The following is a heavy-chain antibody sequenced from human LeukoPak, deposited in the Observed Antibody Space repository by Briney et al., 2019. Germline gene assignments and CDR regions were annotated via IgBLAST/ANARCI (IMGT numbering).Heavy chain of an antibody. CDR2: INHSGST. V-gene: IGHV4-34*01. CDR3: ARLKDIVVVPAAIRYNWFDP. D-gene: IGHD2-2*01. J-gene: IGHJ5*02. CDR1: GGSFSGYY. Sequence: SETLSLTCAVYGGSFSGYYWSWIRQPPGKGLEWIGEINHSGSTNYNPSLKSRVTISVDTSKKQFSLKLSSVTAADTAVYYCARLKDIVVVPAAIRYNWFDPWGEGTLVTVSS.